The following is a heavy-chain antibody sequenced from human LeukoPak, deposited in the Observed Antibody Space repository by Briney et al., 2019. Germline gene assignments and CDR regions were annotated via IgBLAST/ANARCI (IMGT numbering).Heavy chain of an antibody. CDR3: ARVSSNSRGDYFDY. CDR2: IIPILGIA. CDR1: GYTFTSYD. D-gene: IGHD4-23*01. V-gene: IGHV1-69*04. J-gene: IGHJ4*02. Sequence: ASVKVSCKASGYTFTSYDINWVRQATGQGLEWMGRIIPILGIANYAQKFQGRVTITADKSTSTAYMELSSLRSEDTAVYYCARVSSNSRGDYFDYWGQGTLVTVSS.